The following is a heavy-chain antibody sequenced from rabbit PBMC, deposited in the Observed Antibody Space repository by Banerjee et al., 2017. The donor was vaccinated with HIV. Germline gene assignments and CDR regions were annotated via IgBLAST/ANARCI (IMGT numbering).Heavy chain of an antibody. CDR2: IYTDSDGT. D-gene: IGHD1-1*01. V-gene: IGHV1S43*01. Sequence: QSLEESGGGLVQPEGSLTLTCKASGFDFSSTYYMCWVRQAPGKGLELIACIYTDSDGTWYASWVNGRFTITRSTSLNTVTLQMTSLTAADTATYFCARGDTGSRHSPFNLWGPGTLVTVS. J-gene: IGHJ4*01. CDR3: ARGDTGSRHSPFNL. CDR1: GFDFSSTYY.